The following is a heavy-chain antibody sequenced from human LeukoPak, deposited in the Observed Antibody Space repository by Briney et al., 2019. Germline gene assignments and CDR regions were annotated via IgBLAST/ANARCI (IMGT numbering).Heavy chain of an antibody. V-gene: IGHV1-69*06. CDR2: IIPIFGTA. Sequence: SVKVSCKASGGTFSSYTFSWVRQAPGQGLEWMGGIIPIFGTANYAQKFQGRVTITADKSTSTAYMELSSLRSEDTAVYYCARGQYSSGWYSTSRGYWFDPWGQGTLVTVSS. CDR1: GGTFSSYT. J-gene: IGHJ5*02. D-gene: IGHD6-19*01. CDR3: ARGQYSSGWYSTSRGYWFDP.